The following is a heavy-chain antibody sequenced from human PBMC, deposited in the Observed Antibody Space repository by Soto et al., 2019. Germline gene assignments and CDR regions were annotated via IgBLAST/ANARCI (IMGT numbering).Heavy chain of an antibody. CDR3: ARGRVHEYCSSTSCQGWFDP. D-gene: IGHD2-2*01. Sequence: QVQLVQSGAEVKKPGSSVKVSCKASGGTFSSYAISWVRQAPGQGLEWMGGIIPIFGTANYAQKFQGRVTITADKSTSTAYMELSSLRSEDTAVYYCARGRVHEYCSSTSCQGWFDPWGQGTLVTVSS. CDR2: IIPIFGTA. V-gene: IGHV1-69*06. J-gene: IGHJ5*02. CDR1: GGTFSSYA.